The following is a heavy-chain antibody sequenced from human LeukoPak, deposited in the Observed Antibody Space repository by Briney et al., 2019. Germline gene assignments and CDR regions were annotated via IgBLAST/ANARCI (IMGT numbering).Heavy chain of an antibody. CDR3: ARAHCGGDCRYYYGMDV. CDR1: GYTFTGYY. D-gene: IGHD2-21*02. Sequence: VASVKVSCKASGYTFTGYYMHWVRQAPGQGLEWMGWINPNSGGTSYAQKFQGRVTMTRDTSISTAYMELSRLRSDDTAVYYCARAHCGGDCRYYYGMDVWGQGTTVTVSS. CDR2: INPNSGGT. J-gene: IGHJ6*02. V-gene: IGHV1-2*02.